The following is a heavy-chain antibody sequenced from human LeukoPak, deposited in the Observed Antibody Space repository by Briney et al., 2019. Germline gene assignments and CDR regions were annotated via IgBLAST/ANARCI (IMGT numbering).Heavy chain of an antibody. J-gene: IGHJ5*02. CDR3: ARVNWGFGNYYFDP. CDR2: VYSNGST. Sequence: PSETLSLTCAVYGGSFSGYYWSWIRQPAGKGLEWIGRVYSNGSTKYNSSLKSRVTISMDTSKNRFSLNLSSVTAADTAMYYCARVNWGFGNYYFDPWGQGTLVTVSS. D-gene: IGHD3-10*01. CDR1: GGSFSGYY. V-gene: IGHV4-59*10.